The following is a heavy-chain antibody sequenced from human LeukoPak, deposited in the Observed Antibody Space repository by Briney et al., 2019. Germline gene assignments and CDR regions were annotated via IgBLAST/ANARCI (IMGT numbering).Heavy chain of an antibody. CDR1: GGTFSSYA. Sequence: SVKVSCKASGGTFSSYAISWGRQAPGQGLEWMGRISPIFGTANYAQKFQGRVTITTDESTSTAYMELSSLRSEGTAVYYCAGSIAAAYYYYYYMDVWGKGTTVTVSS. V-gene: IGHV1-69*05. D-gene: IGHD6-13*01. CDR3: AGSIAAAYYYYYYMDV. CDR2: ISPIFGTA. J-gene: IGHJ6*03.